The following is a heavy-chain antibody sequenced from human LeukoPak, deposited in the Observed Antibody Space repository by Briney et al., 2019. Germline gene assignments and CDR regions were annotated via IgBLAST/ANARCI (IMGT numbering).Heavy chain of an antibody. D-gene: IGHD4-11*01. Sequence: GGSLRLSCAASGFTFSSYSMNWVRQVPGKGLEWVSSVNWSGGSTAYADSVKGRFTISRDNAKNSLYLQMNSLRAEDTALYHCARGAYSNADYFDYWGQGTLVTVSS. CDR1: GFTFSSYS. CDR2: VNWSGGST. V-gene: IGHV3-20*01. CDR3: ARGAYSNADYFDY. J-gene: IGHJ4*02.